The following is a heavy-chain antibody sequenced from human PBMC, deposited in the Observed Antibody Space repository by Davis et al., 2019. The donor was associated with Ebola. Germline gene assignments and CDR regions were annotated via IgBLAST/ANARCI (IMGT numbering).Heavy chain of an antibody. D-gene: IGHD1-1*01. Sequence: GESLKISCATSGFTFSSYAMSWVRQAPGKGLEWVSGISGSGGSTYYADSVKGRFTISRDNSKNTLYLQMNSLRAEDTAVYYCARGGDWNHYWGQGTLVTVSS. CDR3: ARGGDWNHY. CDR1: GFTFSSYA. CDR2: ISGSGGST. J-gene: IGHJ4*02. V-gene: IGHV3-23*01.